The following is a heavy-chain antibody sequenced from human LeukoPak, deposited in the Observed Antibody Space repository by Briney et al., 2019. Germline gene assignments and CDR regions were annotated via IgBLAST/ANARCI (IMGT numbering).Heavy chain of an antibody. V-gene: IGHV3-23*01. CDR3: AKVGYYGSGSQFDY. D-gene: IGHD3-10*01. CDR1: GFTFSSYS. CDR2: ISGSGTST. Sequence: PGGSLKLSCAASGFTFSSYSMNWVRQAPGKGLEWVSGISGSGTSTFYADSVKGRFTISRDKSKNTLYLQMNSLRPEDTALYYCAKVGYYGSGSQFDYWGQGTLVTVSS. J-gene: IGHJ4*02.